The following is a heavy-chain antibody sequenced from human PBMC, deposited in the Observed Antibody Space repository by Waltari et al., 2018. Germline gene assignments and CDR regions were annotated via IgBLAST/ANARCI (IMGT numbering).Heavy chain of an antibody. V-gene: IGHV4-34*01. CDR2: INHSGST. Sequence: QVQLQQWGAGLLKPSETLSLTCAVYGGSFSGYYWSWIRQPPGKGLAWIGEINHSGSTNDNPSLKSRVTISVDTSKNQFSLKLSSVTAADTAVYYCAREGLRPKDGDYWGQGTLVTVSS. D-gene: IGHD5-12*01. CDR1: GGSFSGYY. J-gene: IGHJ4*02. CDR3: AREGLRPKDGDY.